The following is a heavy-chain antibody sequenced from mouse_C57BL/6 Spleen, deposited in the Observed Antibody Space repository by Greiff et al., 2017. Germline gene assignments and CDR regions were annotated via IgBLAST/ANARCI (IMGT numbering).Heavy chain of an antibody. CDR3: ARSGSGSSYPWFAY. D-gene: IGHD1-1*01. J-gene: IGHJ3*01. V-gene: IGHV1-50*01. CDR1: GYTFTSYW. Sequence: QVQLQQPGAELVKPGASVKLSCKASGYTFTSYWMQWVKQRPGQGLEWIGEIDPSDSYTNSNQKFKGKATLTVDTSSSTAYMQLSSLTSEDSAVYYCARSGSGSSYPWFAYWGQGTLVTVSA. CDR2: IDPSDSYT.